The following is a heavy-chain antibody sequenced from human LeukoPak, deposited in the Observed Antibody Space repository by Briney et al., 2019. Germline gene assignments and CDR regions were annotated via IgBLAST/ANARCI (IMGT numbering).Heavy chain of an antibody. CDR3: ARHVRGCGLQSRWYFDL. J-gene: IGHJ2*01. CDR2: IYPGDSDT. CDR1: GYSFTSYW. V-gene: IGHV5-51*01. D-gene: IGHD4-11*01. Sequence: GESLKISCKGSGYSFTSYWIGWVRQMPGKGLEWMGIIYPGDSDTRYSPSFQGQVTISADKSISTAYLQWSSLKASDTAMYYCARHVRGCGLQSRWYFDLWGRGTLVTVSS.